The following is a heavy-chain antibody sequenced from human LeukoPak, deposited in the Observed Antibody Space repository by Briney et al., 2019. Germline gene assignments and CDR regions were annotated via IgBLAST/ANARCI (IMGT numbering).Heavy chain of an antibody. CDR1: GFTFSSYG. J-gene: IGHJ6*02. CDR2: ISYDGSNK. V-gene: IGHV3-30*18. D-gene: IGHD4-17*01. CDR3: AKGGDYDYYYGMDV. Sequence: GGSLRLSCAASGFTFSSYGMHWVRQAPGKGLEWVAVISYDGSNKYYADSVKGRFTISRDNSKNTLYLQMNSLRAEDTAVYYCAKGGDYDYYYGMDVWGQGTTVTVSS.